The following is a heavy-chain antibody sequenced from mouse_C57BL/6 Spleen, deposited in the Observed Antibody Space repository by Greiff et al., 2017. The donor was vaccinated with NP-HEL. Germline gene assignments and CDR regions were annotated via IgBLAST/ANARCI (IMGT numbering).Heavy chain of an antibody. V-gene: IGHV5-16*01. CDR3: ARDYFFDY. CDR1: GFTFSVYY. Sequence: VQLKESEGGLVQPGSSMKLSCTASGFTFSVYYMAWVRQVPEKGLEWVANINYDGSSTYYLDSLKSRFIISRDNAKNILYLQMSSLKSEDTATYYCARDYFFDYWGQGTTLTVSS. CDR2: INYDGSST. J-gene: IGHJ2*01.